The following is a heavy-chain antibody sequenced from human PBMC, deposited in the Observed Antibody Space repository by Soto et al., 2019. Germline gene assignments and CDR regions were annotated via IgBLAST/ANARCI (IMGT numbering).Heavy chain of an antibody. CDR2: IYYSGST. D-gene: IGHD2-15*01. CDR3: ARDLGYCSGGSCRWFDP. V-gene: IGHV4-59*01. CDR1: GGSISSYY. Sequence: LSLTCTVSGGSISSYYWSWIRQPPGKGLEWIGYIYYSGSTNYNPSLKSRVTISVDTSKNQFSLKLSSVTAADTAVYYCARDLGYCSGGSCRWFDPWGKGTLVTVSS. J-gene: IGHJ5*02.